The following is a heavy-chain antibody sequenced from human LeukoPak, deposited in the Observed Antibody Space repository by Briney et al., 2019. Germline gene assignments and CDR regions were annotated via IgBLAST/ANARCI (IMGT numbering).Heavy chain of an antibody. V-gene: IGHV3-30*02. CDR2: IWADGSDQ. Sequence: PGGSLRLSCAASGFTFSTHAMHWVRQAPGKGLDWVAFIWADGSDQEYADSVKGRFTISRDNSKKTMYLQMNSLRAEDTAVYYCAKAFVRSAGPINYYFDYWGQGTLVTVSS. CDR3: AKAFVRSAGPINYYFDY. J-gene: IGHJ4*02. D-gene: IGHD6-13*01. CDR1: GFTFSTHA.